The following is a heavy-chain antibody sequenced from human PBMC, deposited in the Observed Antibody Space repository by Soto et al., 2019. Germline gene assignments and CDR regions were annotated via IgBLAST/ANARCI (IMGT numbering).Heavy chain of an antibody. CDR3: VRQPLKVWARATNDAFDI. J-gene: IGHJ3*02. CDR1: GDSFSNYC. Sequence: AECLRISCQGSGDSFSNYCIVWVLQMPGKRLEWMGIILPGDSDIRYSPSFEDQVTISADKSISTAYLQWSSLKASDTAMYYCVRQPLKVWARATNDAFDIWGQGTMVTVSS. V-gene: IGHV5-51*01. CDR2: ILPGDSDI. D-gene: IGHD3-16*01.